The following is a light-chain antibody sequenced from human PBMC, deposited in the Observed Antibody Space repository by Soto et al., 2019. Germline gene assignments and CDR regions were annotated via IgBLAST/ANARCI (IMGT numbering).Light chain of an antibody. CDR3: QQYNNWPYT. Sequence: ERVMTQSPATLSVSPGERATLSCRASQTIASNLAWYRHKPGQAPRLLIYGTSTRATGIPARFSGSGSGTEFTLTISSLQSEDFAVYYCQQYNNWPYTFGQGTKVELK. V-gene: IGKV3-15*01. CDR1: QTIASN. CDR2: GTS. J-gene: IGKJ2*01.